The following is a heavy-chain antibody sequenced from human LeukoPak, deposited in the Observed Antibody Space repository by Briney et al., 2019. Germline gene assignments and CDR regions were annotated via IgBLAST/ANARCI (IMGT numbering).Heavy chain of an antibody. J-gene: IGHJ4*02. Sequence: GGSLRLSCAASGFTFSSYSMSWVRQAPGKGLEWVSAISGSGGSTYYADSVKGRFTISRDNSKNTLYLQMNSLRAEDTAVYYCAKSSSGYPQLGYWGQGTLVTVSS. CDR3: AKSSSGYPQLGY. CDR2: ISGSGGST. V-gene: IGHV3-23*01. CDR1: GFTFSSYS. D-gene: IGHD3-22*01.